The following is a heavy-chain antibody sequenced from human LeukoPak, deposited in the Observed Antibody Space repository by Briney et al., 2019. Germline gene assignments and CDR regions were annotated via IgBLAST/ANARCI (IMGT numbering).Heavy chain of an antibody. Sequence: PSETLSLTCTVSGGSISSYYWSWIRQPPGKGLEWIGYIYYSGSTNYNPSLKSRVTISVDTSKNQFSLKLSSVTAADTAVYYCARDFYPKSWFDPWGQGTLVTVSS. CDR2: IYYSGST. J-gene: IGHJ5*02. D-gene: IGHD2/OR15-2a*01. V-gene: IGHV4-59*12. CDR1: GGSISSYY. CDR3: ARDFYPKSWFDP.